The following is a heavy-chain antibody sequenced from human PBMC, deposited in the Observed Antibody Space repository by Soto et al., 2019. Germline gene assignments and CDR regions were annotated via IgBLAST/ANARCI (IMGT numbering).Heavy chain of an antibody. CDR1: GDSVSSNSAA. CDR3: ARDREYYGSGSYSASNWFDH. CDR2: TYYRSKWYN. D-gene: IGHD3-10*01. Sequence: SQTLSLTCAISGDSVSSNSAAWNWIRQSPSRGLEWLGRTYYRSKWYNDYAVSVKSRITINPDTSKNQFSLQLNSVTPEDTAVYYCARDREYYGSGSYSASNWFDHWGQGTLVTVSS. J-gene: IGHJ5*02. V-gene: IGHV6-1*01.